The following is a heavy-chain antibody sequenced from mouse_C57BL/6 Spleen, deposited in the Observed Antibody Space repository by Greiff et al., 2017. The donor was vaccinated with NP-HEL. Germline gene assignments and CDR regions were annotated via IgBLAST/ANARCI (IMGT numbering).Heavy chain of an antibody. J-gene: IGHJ2*01. CDR3: ARDRAGNFAFDD. D-gene: IGHD2-1*01. V-gene: IGHV3-6*01. CDR1: GYSITSGYY. CDR2: ISYDGSN. Sequence: ESGPGLVKPSQSLSLTCSVTGYSITSGYYWNWIRQFPGNKLEWMGYISYDGSNNYNPSLKNRISITRDTSKNQFFLKLNSVTTEDTATYYCARDRAGNFAFDDWGQGTTLTVSS.